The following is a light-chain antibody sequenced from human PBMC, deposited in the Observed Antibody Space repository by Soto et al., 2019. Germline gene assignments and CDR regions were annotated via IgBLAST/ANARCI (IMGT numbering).Light chain of an antibody. V-gene: IGKV1-9*01. J-gene: IGKJ1*01. CDR1: QGTYSY. Sequence: IPLTQSPSSLSASVGDRVTITCRASQGTYSYLAWYQQKPGKAPKLLIYAASTLQRGVPSRFSGSGSGTDFTLTISSLQPEDFATYYCQQLNSYPAWAFGQGTKVEI. CDR2: AAS. CDR3: QQLNSYPAWA.